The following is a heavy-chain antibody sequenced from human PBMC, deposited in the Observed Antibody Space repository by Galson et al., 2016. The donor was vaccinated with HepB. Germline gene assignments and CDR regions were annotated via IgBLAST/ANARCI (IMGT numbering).Heavy chain of an antibody. D-gene: IGHD5-24*01. CDR1: GFTFSNYA. J-gene: IGHJ4*01. Sequence: SLRLSCAASGFTFSNYAMTWVRQPPGKGLEWVSGISRTSSTYYAESVRGRFTISRDNFRSALTLQMNSLTAEDTALYYCAQVGGPPGYNYPAPFDNWGHGTLLTVTS. CDR3: AQVGGPPGYNYPAPFDN. V-gene: IGHV3-23*01. CDR2: ISRTSST.